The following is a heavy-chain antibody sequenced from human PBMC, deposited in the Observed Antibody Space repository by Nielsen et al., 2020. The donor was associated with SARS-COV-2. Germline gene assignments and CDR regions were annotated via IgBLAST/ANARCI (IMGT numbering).Heavy chain of an antibody. CDR1: GFTFSSYG. Sequence: GGSLRLSCAASGFTFSSYGMHWVRQAPGKGLEWEAVIWYDGSNKYYADSVKGRFTISRDNSKNTLYLQMNSLRAEDTAVYYCARDSDFWSGPYYFDYWGQGTLVTVSS. CDR3: ARDSDFWSGPYYFDY. D-gene: IGHD3-3*01. V-gene: IGHV3-33*01. CDR2: IWYDGSNK. J-gene: IGHJ4*02.